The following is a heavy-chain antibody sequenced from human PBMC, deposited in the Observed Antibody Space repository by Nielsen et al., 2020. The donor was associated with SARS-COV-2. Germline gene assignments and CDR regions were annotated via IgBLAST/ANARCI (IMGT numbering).Heavy chain of an antibody. CDR3: ASGYSYGHGVSDY. CDR2: ISWNSGSI. CDR1: GFTFDDYA. Sequence: GGSLRLSCAASGFTFDDYAMHWVRQAPGKGLEWVSGISWNSGSIGYADSVKGRFTISRDNAKNSLYLQMNSLRAEDTALYYCASGYSYGHGVSDYWGQGTLVTVSS. J-gene: IGHJ4*02. D-gene: IGHD5-18*01. V-gene: IGHV3-9*01.